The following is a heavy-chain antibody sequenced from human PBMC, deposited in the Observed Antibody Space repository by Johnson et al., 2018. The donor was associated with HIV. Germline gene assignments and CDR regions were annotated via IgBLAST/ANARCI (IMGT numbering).Heavy chain of an antibody. Sequence: VQLVESGGGLVQPGRSLRLSCAASGFTFDDYAMHWVRQAPGKGLEWVSAIGTAGDTYYPGSVKGRFTISRENAKNSLYLQMNSLRAEDTALYYCAKDRGLSPPGDAFDIWGQGTMVTVSS. CDR2: IGTAGDT. J-gene: IGHJ3*02. V-gene: IGHV3-13*01. CDR1: GFTFDDYA. D-gene: IGHD3/OR15-3a*01. CDR3: AKDRGLSPPGDAFDI.